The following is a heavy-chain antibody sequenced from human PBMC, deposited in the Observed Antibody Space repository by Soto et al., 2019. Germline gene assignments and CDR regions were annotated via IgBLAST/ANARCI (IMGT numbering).Heavy chain of an antibody. CDR1: GGSISSSSYY. CDR2: IYYSGST. Sequence: SSETLSLTCTVSGGSISSSSYYWGWIRQPPGKGLEWIGSIYYSGSTYYNPSLKSRVTISVDTSKNQFSLKLSSVTAADTAVYYCARHIVVVVAARRSSRNFDYWGQGTLVTVSS. CDR3: ARHIVVVVAARRSSRNFDY. D-gene: IGHD2-15*01. J-gene: IGHJ4*02. V-gene: IGHV4-39*01.